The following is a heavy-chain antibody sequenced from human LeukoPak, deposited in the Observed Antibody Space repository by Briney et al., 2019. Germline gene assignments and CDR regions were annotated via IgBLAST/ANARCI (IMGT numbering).Heavy chain of an antibody. CDR3: ARVHAWYDFYYMDV. CDR1: GFTFSSYA. CDR2: VSGSGDST. V-gene: IGHV3-23*01. Sequence: TGGSLRLSCAASGFTFSSYAMSWVRQAPGKGLEWVSGVSGSGDSTYYADSVKGRFTISRDNAKNSLYLQMNSLRAEDTAVYFCARVHAWYDFYYMDVWGKGTTVTVSS. J-gene: IGHJ6*03.